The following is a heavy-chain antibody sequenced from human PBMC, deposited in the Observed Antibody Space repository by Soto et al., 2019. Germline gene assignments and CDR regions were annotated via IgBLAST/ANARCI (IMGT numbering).Heavy chain of an antibody. CDR2: TCYRSKWYY. CDR1: GDSVSSNSAG. D-gene: IGHD1-26*01. CDR3: ARGEQYRGRSFDY. V-gene: IGHV6-1*01. J-gene: IGHJ4*01. Sequence: SQTLSLTCAITGDSVSSNSAGWSWVRQSPSRGLEWLGRTCYRSKWYYEYAVSVRGRITINPDTSKNQYSLQLNAVTPEDTAVYFCARGEQYRGRSFDYWGQGTLVTVSS.